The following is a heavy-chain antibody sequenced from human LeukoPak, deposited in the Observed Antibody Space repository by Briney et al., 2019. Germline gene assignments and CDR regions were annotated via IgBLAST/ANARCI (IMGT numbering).Heavy chain of an antibody. D-gene: IGHD6-19*01. CDR3: ARLKSGWYPPLMDV. Sequence: SETLSLTCTVSGGSISSSSYYWGWIRQPPGKRLEWIGSIYYSGSTYYNPSLKSRVTISVDTSKNQFSLKLSSVTAADTAVYYCARLKSGWYPPLMDVWGQGTTVTVSS. CDR1: GGSISSSSYY. V-gene: IGHV4-39*01. CDR2: IYYSGST. J-gene: IGHJ6*02.